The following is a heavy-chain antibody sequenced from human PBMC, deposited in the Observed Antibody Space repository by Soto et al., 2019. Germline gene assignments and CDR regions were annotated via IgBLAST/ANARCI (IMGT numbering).Heavy chain of an antibody. V-gene: IGHV1-69*04. CDR1: GGTFSSYT. D-gene: IGHD3-3*01. CDR3: ARDADFGHYYYYMDV. CDR2: IIPILGIA. Sequence: SVKVSCKASGGTFSSYTISWVRQAPGQGLEWMGRIIPILGIANYAQKFQGRVTITADKSTSTAYMELSSLRSEDTAVYYCARDADFGHYYYYMDVWGKGTTVTVSS. J-gene: IGHJ6*03.